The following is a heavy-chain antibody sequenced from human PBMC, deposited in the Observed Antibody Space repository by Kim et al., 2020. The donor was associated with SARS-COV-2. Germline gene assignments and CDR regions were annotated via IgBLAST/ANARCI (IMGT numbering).Heavy chain of an antibody. D-gene: IGHD5-18*01. CDR1: GFTFSSYA. CDR3: AKDSVSENTAMVFDY. CDR2: ISGSGGST. J-gene: IGHJ4*02. Sequence: GGSLRLSCAASGFTFSSYAMSWVRQAPGKGLEWVSAISGSGGSTYYADSVKGRFTISRDNSKNTLYLQMNSLRAEDTAVYYCAKDSVSENTAMVFDYWGQGTLVTVSS. V-gene: IGHV3-23*01.